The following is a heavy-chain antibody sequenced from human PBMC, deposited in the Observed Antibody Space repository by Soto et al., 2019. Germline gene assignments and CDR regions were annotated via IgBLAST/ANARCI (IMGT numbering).Heavy chain of an antibody. J-gene: IGHJ5*02. Sequence: QVQLQESGPGLVKPSQTLSLTCTVSGGSISSGDYYWSWIRQPPGKGLEWIGYIYHSGSTYYNPSLTRRFTISVDTSKNQFSLQLSSVTAADTAVYYCASERPDGARLDPWGQGTLVTVSS. CDR1: GGSISSGDYY. CDR2: IYHSGST. V-gene: IGHV4-30-4*01. CDR3: ASERPDGARLDP.